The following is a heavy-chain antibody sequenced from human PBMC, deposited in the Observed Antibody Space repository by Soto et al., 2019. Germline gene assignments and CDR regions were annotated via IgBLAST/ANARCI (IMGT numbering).Heavy chain of an antibody. J-gene: IGHJ4*02. Sequence: GGSLRLSCAASGFTFSSYGMHWVRQAPGKGLEWVAVISYDGSNKYYADSVKGRFTISRDNSKNTLYLQMNSLRAEDTAVYYCAKDKELLDYGDPTWDYWGQGTLVTVSS. V-gene: IGHV3-30*18. CDR3: AKDKELLDYGDPTWDY. D-gene: IGHD4-17*01. CDR1: GFTFSSYG. CDR2: ISYDGSNK.